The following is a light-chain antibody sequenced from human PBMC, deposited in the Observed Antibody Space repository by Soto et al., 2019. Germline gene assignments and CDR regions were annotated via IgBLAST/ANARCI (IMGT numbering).Light chain of an antibody. CDR3: QQRSTWPRT. V-gene: IGKV3D-20*02. CDR2: DAS. Sequence: EIVLTQSPGTLSLSPGERATLSCRASQSVSSSYLAWYQQKPGQAPRLLIYDASNRATGIPARFSGSGSATDFTLTISSLEPEDSAVYYCQQRSTWPRTFGGGTKVDIK. J-gene: IGKJ4*01. CDR1: QSVSSSY.